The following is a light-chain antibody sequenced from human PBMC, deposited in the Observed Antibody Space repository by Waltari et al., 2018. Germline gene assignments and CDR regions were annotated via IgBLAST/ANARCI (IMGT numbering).Light chain of an antibody. CDR3: SSYTSSQTVV. CDR2: DVR. CDR1: SSDVGGYDY. V-gene: IGLV2-14*01. Sequence: QSALTQPASVSGSPGQSITISCTGTSSDVGGYDYVSWYQQHPGKAPKLIIYDVRKWPSVFSDRFSGSKSGNTASLTISGLQAEDEADYYCSSYTSSQTVVFGGGTKLTVL. J-gene: IGLJ2*01.